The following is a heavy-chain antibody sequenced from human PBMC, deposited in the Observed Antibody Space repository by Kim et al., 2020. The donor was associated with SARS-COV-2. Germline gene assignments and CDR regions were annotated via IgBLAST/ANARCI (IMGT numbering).Heavy chain of an antibody. V-gene: IGHV3-30*18. Sequence: GGSLRLSCAASGFTFSSYGMHWVRQAPGKGLEWVTVISYDGSNKYYADSVKGRFTISRDNSKNTLYLQMNSLRAEDTAVYYCAKGVPALDWGQGTLVTVSS. CDR1: GFTFSSYG. D-gene: IGHD2-2*01. J-gene: IGHJ4*02. CDR3: AKGVPALD. CDR2: ISYDGSNK.